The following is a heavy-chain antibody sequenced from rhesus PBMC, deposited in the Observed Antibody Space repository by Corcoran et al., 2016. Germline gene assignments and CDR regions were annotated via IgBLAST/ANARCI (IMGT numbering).Heavy chain of an antibody. J-gene: IGHJ4*01. CDR2: IYPVDSDT. D-gene: IGHD6-13*01. V-gene: IGHV5-43*01. Sequence: GKGPGWMGSIYPVDSDTRYNPSFQGHVTISADKSISTTYLQWSSLKASDTATYYCAKRGYSSWSFDYWGQGVLVTVSS. CDR3: AKRGYSSWSFDY.